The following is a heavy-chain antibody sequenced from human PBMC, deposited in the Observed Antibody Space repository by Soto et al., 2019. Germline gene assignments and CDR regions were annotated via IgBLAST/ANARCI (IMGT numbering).Heavy chain of an antibody. CDR1: GGSISSGGYS. D-gene: IGHD4-17*01. J-gene: IGHJ4*02. V-gene: IGHV4-30-2*01. CDR3: ARGVTTVTTFDY. Sequence: QLQLQESGSGRVKPSQTLSLTCAVSGGSISSGGYSCNWIRQPPGKGLEWIGYIYHSGSTYYNPSLTSRVTRSVARSKNQFSLKLSSVTAADTAVYYCARGVTTVTTFDYWGQGTLVTVSS. CDR2: IYHSGST.